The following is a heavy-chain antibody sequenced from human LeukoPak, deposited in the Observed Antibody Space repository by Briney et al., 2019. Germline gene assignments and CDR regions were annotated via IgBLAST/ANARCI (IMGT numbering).Heavy chain of an antibody. V-gene: IGHV4-59*08. CDR1: GGSITNYY. D-gene: IGHD3-22*01. Sequence: SETLSLTCTVSGGSITNYYWIWIRQPPGKGLEWIGYIYYSGSTKYNPSLKSRVTISVDTSKNQFSLKLSSVTASDTAVYYCARHDSSGYHLDNWGQGTLVTVSS. CDR3: ARHDSSGYHLDN. CDR2: IYYSGST. J-gene: IGHJ4*02.